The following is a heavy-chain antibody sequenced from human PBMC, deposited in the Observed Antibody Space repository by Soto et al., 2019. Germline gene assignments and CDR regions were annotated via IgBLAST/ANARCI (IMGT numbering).Heavy chain of an antibody. CDR1: GFTFSSYG. V-gene: IGHV3-30*18. CDR2: ISHDGSNK. D-gene: IGHD3-22*01. Sequence: QPGGSLRLSCAASGFTFSSYGMHWVRQAPGKGLEWVAVISHDGSNKYYADSVKGRFTISRDNSKNTLYLQMNSLRTEDTAVYYCAKAHSSGYYLFDYWGQGTLVTVSS. J-gene: IGHJ4*02. CDR3: AKAHSSGYYLFDY.